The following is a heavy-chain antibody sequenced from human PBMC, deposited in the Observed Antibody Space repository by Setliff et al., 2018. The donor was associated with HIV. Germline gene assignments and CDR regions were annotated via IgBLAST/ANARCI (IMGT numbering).Heavy chain of an antibody. Sequence: GGSLRLSCAVSEVIVSNNYMSWVRQAPGKGLEWVSVIYSGGSTDHADSVKGRFTISRDNSKNTVYLQMTSLRAEDTAVYYCATFLRSGELSLFPDGFNLWGQGTLVTVSS. J-gene: IGHJ3*01. V-gene: IGHV3-53*01. CDR3: ATFLRSGELSLFPDGFNL. D-gene: IGHD3-16*02. CDR2: IYSGGST. CDR1: EVIVSNNY.